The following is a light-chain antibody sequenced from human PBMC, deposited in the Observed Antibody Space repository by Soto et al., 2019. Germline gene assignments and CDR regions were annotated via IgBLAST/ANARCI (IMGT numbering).Light chain of an antibody. J-gene: IGKJ1*01. CDR2: GAS. V-gene: IGKV3-20*01. Sequence: DTVLTQSPGTLSLSPGERATLSCRASQSVTSTYLAGYQQKPGQAPRLLIYGASTRATGIPDRFSGGGSGTDFTLTISRLEPEDFAVYYCQQYAYPPWTFGHGTKVEV. CDR3: QQYAYPPWT. CDR1: QSVTSTY.